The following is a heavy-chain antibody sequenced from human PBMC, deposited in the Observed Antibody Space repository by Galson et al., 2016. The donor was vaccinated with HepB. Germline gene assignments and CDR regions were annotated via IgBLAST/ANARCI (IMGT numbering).Heavy chain of an antibody. Sequence: SLRLSCAASGFSFSTYTMNWVRQAPGKGLEWISYISSSSNSMYYADSMKGRFTISRDNAKHSLYLQMNSLRAEDTAVYYCASIFRYSSSQHPGYWGQGTLVTVSS. V-gene: IGHV3-48*04. J-gene: IGHJ4*02. D-gene: IGHD6-13*01. CDR2: ISSSSNSM. CDR3: ASIFRYSSSQHPGY. CDR1: GFSFSTYT.